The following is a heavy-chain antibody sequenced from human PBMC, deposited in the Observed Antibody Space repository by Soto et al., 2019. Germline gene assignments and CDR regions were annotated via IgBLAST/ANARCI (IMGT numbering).Heavy chain of an antibody. CDR3: ARDKAAMRSDYYYYGMDV. J-gene: IGHJ6*02. V-gene: IGHV3-33*01. Sequence: QVQLVESGGGVVQPGRSLRLSCAASGFTFSSYGMHWVRQAPGKGLEWVAVIWYDGSNKYYADSVKGRFTISRDNSKNTLYLQMNSLRAEDTAVYYCARDKAAMRSDYYYYGMDVWGQGTTVTVSS. CDR1: GFTFSSYG. CDR2: IWYDGSNK. D-gene: IGHD2-2*01.